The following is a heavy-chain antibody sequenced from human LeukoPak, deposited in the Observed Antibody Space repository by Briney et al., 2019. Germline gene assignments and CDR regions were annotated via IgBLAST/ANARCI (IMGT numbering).Heavy chain of an antibody. V-gene: IGHV4-59*01. Sequence: SETLSLTCTVSGGSINNYYWGWIRQPPGKGLEWIGYIHYSGITNYNPSLKGRDTISVDTSKNQFSLRLNSVTAADTAVYYCARRPPRGNYFDYWGQETRVTVSS. J-gene: IGHJ4*02. CDR3: ARRPPRGNYFDY. CDR1: GGSINNYY. D-gene: IGHD3-16*01. CDR2: IHYSGIT.